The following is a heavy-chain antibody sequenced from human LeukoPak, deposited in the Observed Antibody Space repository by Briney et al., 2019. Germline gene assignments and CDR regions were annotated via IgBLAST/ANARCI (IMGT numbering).Heavy chain of an antibody. D-gene: IGHD2-15*01. V-gene: IGHV4-38-2*02. CDR2: IHHSGGT. Sequence: PSETLSLTCTVSGYSISSGYYWGWIRQPPGKGLEWIESIHHSGGTYYNPSLKSRVTITVDKSKNQFSLQLSSLTAADTAVYYCARERGYCSGGSCNWFDPWGQGTLVTVSS. J-gene: IGHJ5*02. CDR3: ARERGYCSGGSCNWFDP. CDR1: GYSISSGYY.